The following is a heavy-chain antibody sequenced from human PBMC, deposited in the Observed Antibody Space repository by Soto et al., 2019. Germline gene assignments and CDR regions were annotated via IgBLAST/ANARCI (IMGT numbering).Heavy chain of an antibody. Sequence: EVQLVESGGNLARPGESLRLSCTASGFKFDDYAFHWVRQAPGKGPEWVSGINWNGAYSGYADSVKCRFTISRDNAGNSVYLQMDTLRPEDTALYYCARVHSSGWYVEPYDAWGQGTMVTVSS. CDR1: GFKFDDYA. J-gene: IGHJ3*01. CDR3: ARVHSSGWYVEPYDA. V-gene: IGHV3-9*01. CDR2: INWNGAYS. D-gene: IGHD6-19*01.